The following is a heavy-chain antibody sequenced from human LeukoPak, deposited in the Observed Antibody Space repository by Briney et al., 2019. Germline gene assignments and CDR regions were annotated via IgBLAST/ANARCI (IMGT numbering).Heavy chain of an antibody. V-gene: IGHV1-2*02. CDR2: INPKSGDT. J-gene: IGHJ6*03. CDR1: GYTFTGYY. Sequence: ASVKVSCKASGYTFTGYYIHWVRQAPGQGLEWMGWINPKSGDTKYAQKFQGRVTLTRDTSISTAYMDLNRLTSDDTAVYYCALGQAGLGSYYYYYMDVWGKGTTVTVSS. CDR3: ALGQAGLGSYYYYYMDV. D-gene: IGHD3-16*01.